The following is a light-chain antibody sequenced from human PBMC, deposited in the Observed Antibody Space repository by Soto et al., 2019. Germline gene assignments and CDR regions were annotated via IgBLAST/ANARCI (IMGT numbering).Light chain of an antibody. J-gene: IGKJ4*01. CDR2: DAS. CDR1: QSVSRY. V-gene: IGKV3-11*01. CDR3: QQRSAWPST. Sequence: EIVLPHSPSTLSLSPGKRATLSCRASQSVSRYLAWYQQKPGQAPRLLIYDASNRATGIPARFSGSGSGTDFTLTISSLEPEDFAVYYCQQRSAWPSTFGGGTKVQIK.